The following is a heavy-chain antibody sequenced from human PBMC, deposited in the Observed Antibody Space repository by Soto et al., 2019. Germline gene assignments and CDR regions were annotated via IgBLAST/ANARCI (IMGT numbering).Heavy chain of an antibody. CDR1: GFTFSTYG. D-gene: IGHD5-18*01. CDR2: ISSDGTNK. J-gene: IGHJ4*02. V-gene: IGHV3-30*18. CDR3: AKRGPGIQLWWIFDS. Sequence: QVQLVESGGGVVQPGRSLRLSCAASGFTFSTYGMHWVRQAPGKGLEWVAVISSDGTNKYYADSVKGRFTISRDNSKNTLYLQMNSLRAEDTAVYYCAKRGPGIQLWWIFDSWGQGTLVTFSS.